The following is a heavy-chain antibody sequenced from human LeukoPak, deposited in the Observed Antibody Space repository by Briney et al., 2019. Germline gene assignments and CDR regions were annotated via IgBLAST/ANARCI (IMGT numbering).Heavy chain of an antibody. CDR2: TSGSGGST. Sequence: GGSLRLSCAASGFTFSSYAMSWVRQAPGKGLEWVSATSGSGGSTYYADSVKGRFTISRDNAKNSLYLQMNSLRAEDTAVYYCARGFWSGADYWGQGTLVTVSS. V-gene: IGHV3-23*01. CDR1: GFTFSSYA. D-gene: IGHD3-3*01. J-gene: IGHJ4*02. CDR3: ARGFWSGADY.